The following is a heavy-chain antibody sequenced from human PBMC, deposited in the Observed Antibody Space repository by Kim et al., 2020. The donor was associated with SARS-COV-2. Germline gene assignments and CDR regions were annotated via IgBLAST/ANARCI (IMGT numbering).Heavy chain of an antibody. Sequence: ASVKVSCKASGYSFTGYYVHWVRQAPGQGLEWMGRINPYSGGTNYAQNFQGRVTMTRDTSITTAYMELSRLTSDDAAIYYCAREGDDFAPGHYWGQGTLVTVSS. CDR2: INPYSGGT. J-gene: IGHJ4*02. CDR3: AREGDDFAPGHY. D-gene: IGHD2-21*02. V-gene: IGHV1-2*06. CDR1: GYSFTGYY.